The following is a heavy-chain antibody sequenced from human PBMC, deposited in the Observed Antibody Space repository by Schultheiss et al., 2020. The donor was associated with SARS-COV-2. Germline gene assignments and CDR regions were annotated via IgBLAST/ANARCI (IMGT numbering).Heavy chain of an antibody. CDR2: IYFSGST. V-gene: IGHV4-59*02. CDR3: ARVDTSGWSNWFDP. J-gene: IGHJ5*02. Sequence: SETLSLTCTVSGGSVSRYFWSWIRQPPGKGLEYIGYIYFSGSTYYNPSLKSRVTMSIDTSKNQFSLKLTSVAAADTAVYYCARVDTSGWSNWFDPWGQGTLVTVSS. D-gene: IGHD6-19*01. CDR1: GGSVSRYF.